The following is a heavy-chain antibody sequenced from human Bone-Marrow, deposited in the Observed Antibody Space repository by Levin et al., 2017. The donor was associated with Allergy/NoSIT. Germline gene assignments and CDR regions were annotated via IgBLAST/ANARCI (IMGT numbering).Heavy chain of an antibody. CDR1: GFTFSNAW. CDR2: IKSKTDGGTT. V-gene: IGHV3-15*01. J-gene: IGHJ4*02. Sequence: GESLKISCAASGFTFSNAWMSWVRQAPGKGLEWVGRIKSKTDGGTTDYAAPVKGRFTISRDDSKNTLYLQMNSLKTEDTAVYYGTTEGLDSSGYESGGYWGQGTLVTVSS. D-gene: IGHD3-22*01. CDR3: TTEGLDSSGYESGGY.